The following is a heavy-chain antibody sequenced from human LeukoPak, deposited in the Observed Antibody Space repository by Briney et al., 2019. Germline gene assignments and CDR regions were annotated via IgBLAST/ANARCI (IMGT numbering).Heavy chain of an antibody. J-gene: IGHJ5*02. V-gene: IGHV4-34*01. CDR3: ARGRIMIMFGGVIVANWFDP. CDR1: GGSFSGYY. CDR2: INHSGST. D-gene: IGHD3-16*02. Sequence: SETLSLTCAVYGGSFSGYYWSWIRQPPGKGLEWIGEINHSGSTNYNPSLKSRVTISVDTSKNQFSLKLSSVTAADTAVYYCARGRIMIMFGGVIVANWFDPWGQGTLVTVSS.